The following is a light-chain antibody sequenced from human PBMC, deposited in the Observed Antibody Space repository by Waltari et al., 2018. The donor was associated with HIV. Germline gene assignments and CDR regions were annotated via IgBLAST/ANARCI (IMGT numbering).Light chain of an antibody. CDR2: GGS. J-gene: IGKJ1*01. CDR3: QQYAILWT. CDR1: QSVNSDY. V-gene: IGKV3-20*01. Sequence: EIVLTQSPGTLSLSPGERATLSCRASQSVNSDYLAWYQQKPGQAPRLLIYGGSSRATGIPDRFSGSGSGTDFTLTISRLEPEDFAVYFCQQYAILWTFGEGTKVEIK.